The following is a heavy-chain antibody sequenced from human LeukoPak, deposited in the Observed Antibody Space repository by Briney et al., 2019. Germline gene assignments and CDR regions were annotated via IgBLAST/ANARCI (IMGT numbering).Heavy chain of an antibody. V-gene: IGHV3-11*06. CDR3: ARDYSGDTASYFDY. CDR2: ISSSSSYT. D-gene: IGHD5-18*01. CDR1: GFTFSDYY. Sequence: GGSLRLSCAASGFTFSDYYMSWIRQAPGKGLEWVSYISSSSSYTNYADSVKGRFTISRDNAKNLLYLQMNSLRAEDTAVYYCARDYSGDTASYFDYWGQGTLVTVSS. J-gene: IGHJ4*02.